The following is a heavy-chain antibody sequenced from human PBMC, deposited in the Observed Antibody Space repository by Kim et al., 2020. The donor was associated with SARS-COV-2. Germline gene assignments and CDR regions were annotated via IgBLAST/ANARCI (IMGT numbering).Heavy chain of an antibody. V-gene: IGHV1-8*02. J-gene: IGHJ6*02. CDR3: ARVHDYYYGMDV. CDR1: GYTFTSYD. Sequence: ASVKVSCKASGYTFTSYDIHWVRQATGQGLEWMGMMNPNSGNTGYAQKFQGRVTMTRNTSMSTAYMELSSLRSEDTAVYYCARVHDYYYGMDVWGQGTTVTVSS. CDR2: MNPNSGNT.